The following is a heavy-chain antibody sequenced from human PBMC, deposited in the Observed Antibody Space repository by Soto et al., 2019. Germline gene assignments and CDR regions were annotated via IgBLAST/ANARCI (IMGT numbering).Heavy chain of an antibody. D-gene: IGHD6-19*01. CDR1: GYTFTSYA. Sequence: ASVKVSCKASGYTFTSYAMHWVRQAPGQRLEWMGWINAGNGNTKYSQKFQGRVTITRDTSASTAYMELSSLRSEDTAVYYCARPNSSGWYSYAFDIWGQGTMVTVSS. J-gene: IGHJ3*02. CDR2: INAGNGNT. V-gene: IGHV1-3*01. CDR3: ARPNSSGWYSYAFDI.